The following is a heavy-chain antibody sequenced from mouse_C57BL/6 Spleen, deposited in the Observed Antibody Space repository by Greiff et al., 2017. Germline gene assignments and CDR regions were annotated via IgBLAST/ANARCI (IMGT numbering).Heavy chain of an antibody. Sequence: VQRVESGAELVMPGASVKLSCKASGYTFTSYWMHWVKQRPGQGLEWIGEIDPSDSYTNYNQKFKGKSTLTVDKSSSTAYMQLSSLTSEDSAVYYCARGYYGSSPYFDYWGQGTTLTVSS. CDR3: ARGYYGSSPYFDY. CDR1: GYTFTSYW. V-gene: IGHV1-69*01. CDR2: IDPSDSYT. J-gene: IGHJ2*01. D-gene: IGHD1-1*01.